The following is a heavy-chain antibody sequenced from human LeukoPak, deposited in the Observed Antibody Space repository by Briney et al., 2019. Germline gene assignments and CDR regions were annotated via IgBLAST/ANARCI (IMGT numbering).Heavy chain of an antibody. CDR1: GSTFNDYA. J-gene: IGHJ4*02. CDR3: AKGSTGSFLTDY. Sequence: GGSLRLSCAASGSTFNDYAMHWVRQAPGKGLEWVSGISWNSGSVGYADSVKGRFTISRDNAKNSLFLQMNSLRAEDTALYYCAKGSTGSFLTDYWGRGTLVSVFS. V-gene: IGHV3-9*01. CDR2: ISWNSGSV. D-gene: IGHD1-26*01.